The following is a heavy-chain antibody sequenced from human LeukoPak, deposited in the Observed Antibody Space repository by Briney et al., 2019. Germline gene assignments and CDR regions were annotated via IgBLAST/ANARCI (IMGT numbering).Heavy chain of an antibody. CDR2: ICDSGSI. J-gene: IGHJ4*02. V-gene: IGHV4-61*03. CDR3: ARSPVNFGTATHFAY. CDR1: GGPVGSGTYC. Sequence: SETLSLTCTASGGPVGSGTYCWSWIRQPPGKTLEWIGYICDSGSIHHNPSLKSRVTISVDTSKSHFSLKLSSVTAADTAVYYWARSPVNFGTATHFAYWGRGTLVTASS. D-gene: IGHD3-10*01.